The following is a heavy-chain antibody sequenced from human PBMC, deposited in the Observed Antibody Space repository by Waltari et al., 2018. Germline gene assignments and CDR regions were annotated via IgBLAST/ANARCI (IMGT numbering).Heavy chain of an antibody. CDR1: GFTFSSYG. CDR3: ARDEASSRTSSGWGY. J-gene: IGHJ4*02. Sequence: QVQLVESGGGVVQPGRSLRLSCAASGFTFSSYGMHWVRQAPGKGLEWVAVIWLDGSNKDYADSVKGRFTISRDNSKNTLYLQMNSLRAEDTAVYYCARDEASSRTSSGWGYWGQGTLVTVSS. CDR2: IWLDGSNK. V-gene: IGHV3-33*01. D-gene: IGHD6-19*01.